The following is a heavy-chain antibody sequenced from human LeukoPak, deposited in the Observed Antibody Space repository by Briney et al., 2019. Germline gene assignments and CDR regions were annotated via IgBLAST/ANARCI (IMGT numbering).Heavy chain of an antibody. Sequence: ASVKVSCKASGYTFSSYGISWVRQAPGQGLEWMGWISAYNGNTKYSQKALGRVTVTTDTSTSTAYMELRSLRSDDPAVYYCARGGLVVGVAATPSTTPGLLHWLDPWGQGTLVSVSS. V-gene: IGHV1-18*01. CDR2: ISAYNGNT. D-gene: IGHD2-15*01. CDR3: ARGGLVVGVAATPSTTPGLLHWLDP. J-gene: IGHJ5*02. CDR1: GYTFSSYG.